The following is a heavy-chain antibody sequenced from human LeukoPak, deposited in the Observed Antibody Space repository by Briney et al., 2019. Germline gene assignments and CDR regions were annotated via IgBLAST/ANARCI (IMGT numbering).Heavy chain of an antibody. CDR1: GFTFSTYS. V-gene: IGHV3-21*01. D-gene: IGHD3-10*01. J-gene: IGHJ4*02. CDR2: ISSGSSYI. Sequence: GGSLRLSCAASGFTFSTYSMNWVRQAPGKGLEWVSSISSGSSYIYYADSVKGRFTISRDDAKNSLYLQMNSLRAEDTAVYYCARDSAGSGSYVGYFEYWGQGTLVTVSS. CDR3: ARDSAGSGSYVGYFEY.